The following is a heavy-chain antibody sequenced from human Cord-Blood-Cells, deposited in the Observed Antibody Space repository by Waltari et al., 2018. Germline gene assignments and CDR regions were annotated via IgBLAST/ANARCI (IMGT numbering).Heavy chain of an antibody. D-gene: IGHD1-26*01. CDR3: ARDRTPVGNERDY. J-gene: IGHJ4*02. V-gene: IGHV1-2*02. CDR1: GYTFTGYY. Sequence: QVQLVQSGAEVKKPGASVKVSCKASGYTFTGYYMHWVRQAPGQGLEWMGWIDPDSGVTNYARKCQGRVTMTRDTSISTAYMELSMLRSDDTAVYYCARDRTPVGNERDYWGQGTLVTVSS. CDR2: IDPDSGVT.